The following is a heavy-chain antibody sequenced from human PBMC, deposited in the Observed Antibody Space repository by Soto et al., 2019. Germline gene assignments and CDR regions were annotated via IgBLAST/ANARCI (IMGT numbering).Heavy chain of an antibody. Sequence: SETLSLTCAVSGYSISSGYYWGWIRQPPGKGLEWIGSIYHSGSTYYNPSLKSRVTISVDTSKNQFSLKLSSVTAADTAVYHCARVREWVTTVTTYYFDYWGQGTLVTVSS. CDR2: IYHSGST. J-gene: IGHJ4*02. D-gene: IGHD4-17*01. CDR3: ARVREWVTTVTTYYFDY. CDR1: GYSISSGYY. V-gene: IGHV4-38-2*01.